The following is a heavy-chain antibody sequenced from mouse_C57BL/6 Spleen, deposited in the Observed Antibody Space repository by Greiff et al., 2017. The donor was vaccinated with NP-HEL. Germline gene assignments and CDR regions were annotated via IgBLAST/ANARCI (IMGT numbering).Heavy chain of an antibody. CDR2: ISSGGSYT. D-gene: IGHD1-1*01. V-gene: IGHV5-6*01. J-gene: IGHJ1*03. Sequence: EVMLVESGGDLVKPGGSLKLSCAASGFTFSSYGMSWVRQTPDKRLEWVATISSGGSYTYYPDSVKGRFTISRDNAKNTLYLQMSSLKSEDTAMYYCARNLAVVAKYFDVWGTGTTVTVSS. CDR1: GFTFSSYG. CDR3: ARNLAVVAKYFDV.